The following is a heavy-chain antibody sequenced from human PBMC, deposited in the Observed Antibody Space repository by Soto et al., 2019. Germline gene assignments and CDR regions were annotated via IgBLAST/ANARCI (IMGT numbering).Heavy chain of an antibody. J-gene: IGHJ6*02. CDR1: GFTFSRYE. Sequence: GGSLRLSCAASGFTFSRYEMNWFRQAPGKGLQWLSYISGNGSTIHYADSVKGRFTVSIDNAQKQLYLHMNSLRAEDPALYYFVSDFSRFLEWPTTGYSYFGMDLWGQGTTVTVSS. D-gene: IGHD3-3*01. V-gene: IGHV3-48*03. CDR3: VSDFSRFLEWPTTGYSYFGMDL. CDR2: ISGNGSTI.